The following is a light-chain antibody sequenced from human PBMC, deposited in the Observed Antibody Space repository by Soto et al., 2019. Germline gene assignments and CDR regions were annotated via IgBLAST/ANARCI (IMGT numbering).Light chain of an antibody. V-gene: IGLV1-47*01. J-gene: IGLJ1*01. CDR1: ISNIATNY. CDR2: RDN. CDR3: AAWDYTVGSYG. Sequence: QSVLTQPPSVSGTPGQRVTISCSGGISNIATNYVHWFQQLPGTAPKVLSNRDNQRPSGVPDRFSGSKSGTSASLAISGLRSEDEAEYYCAAWDYTVGSYGFGTGTKLTVL.